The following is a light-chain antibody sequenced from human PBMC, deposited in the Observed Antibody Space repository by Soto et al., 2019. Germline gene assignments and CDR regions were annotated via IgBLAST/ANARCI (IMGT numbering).Light chain of an antibody. CDR1: SSNIGAGYD. CDR2: GNS. CDR3: QSYDRSLSGYVV. Sequence: QSVLTQPPSVSGAPGQRVTISCTGSSSNIGAGYDVHWYQQLPGTAPKLLIYGNSNRPSGVPDRFSGSKSGTSASLAITGLQAEDEADYYCQSYDRSLSGYVVFGGGTTLPVL. J-gene: IGLJ2*01. V-gene: IGLV1-40*01.